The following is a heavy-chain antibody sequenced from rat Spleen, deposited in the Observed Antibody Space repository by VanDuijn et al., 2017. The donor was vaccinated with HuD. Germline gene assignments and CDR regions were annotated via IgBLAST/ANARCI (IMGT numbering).Heavy chain of an antibody. V-gene: IGHV2-15*01. CDR2: IWSGGST. J-gene: IGHJ3*01. D-gene: IGHD1-9*01. CDR3: TREGHTMDRATYWFAY. CDR1: GFSLTSYG. Sequence: QVQLKESGPGLVQPSQTLSLTCTVSGFSLTSYGVSWVRQPPGKGLEWIGVIWSGGSTDYISALKSRLTISRDTSKSQVLLKMNSLQTEDTAIYFCTREGHTMDRATYWFAYWGQGTLVTVSS.